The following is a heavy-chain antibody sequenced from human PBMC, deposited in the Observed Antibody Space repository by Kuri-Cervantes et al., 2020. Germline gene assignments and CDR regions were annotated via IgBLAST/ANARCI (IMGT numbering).Heavy chain of an antibody. CDR2: ISYDGSNK. CDR1: GFTFSSYA. CDR3: ARDTHSSGWFYYFDY. V-gene: IGHV3-30-3*01. Sequence: GGSLRLSCAASGFTFSSYAMHWVRQAPGKGLEWVAVISYDGSNKYYADSVKGRFTISRDNSKNTLYLQMNSLRAEDTTVYYCARDTHSSGWFYYFDYWGQGTLVTVSS. D-gene: IGHD6-19*01. J-gene: IGHJ4*02.